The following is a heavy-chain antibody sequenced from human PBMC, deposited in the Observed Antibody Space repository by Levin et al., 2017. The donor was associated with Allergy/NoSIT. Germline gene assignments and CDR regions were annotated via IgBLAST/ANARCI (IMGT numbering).Heavy chain of an antibody. Sequence: SSETLSLTCTVSGGSIRNHYWSWIRQPAGKALEWIGRIYASGSSNYNPSLKSRVTMSIDTSKNQFSLKLNSVTAADTAMYYCARLITSSSHYFGVDVWGQGTTVTVSS. D-gene: IGHD6-13*01. J-gene: IGHJ6*02. CDR1: GGSIRNHY. CDR2: IYASGSS. V-gene: IGHV4-4*07. CDR3: ARLITSSSHYFGVDV.